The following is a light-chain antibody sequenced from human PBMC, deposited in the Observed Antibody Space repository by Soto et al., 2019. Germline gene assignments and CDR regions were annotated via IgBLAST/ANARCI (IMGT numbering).Light chain of an antibody. CDR1: QSVSSN. V-gene: IGKV3-15*01. CDR2: GAS. CDR3: QQYNNWPPVT. J-gene: IGKJ5*01. Sequence: ETVMTQSPATLSVSPGESATISCRASQSVSSNLAWYQQKPGQAPRLLIYGASTRATGIPARFSGSGSGTEFTLTISSLQSEDFAVYYCQQYNNWPPVTFGQGTRLEIK.